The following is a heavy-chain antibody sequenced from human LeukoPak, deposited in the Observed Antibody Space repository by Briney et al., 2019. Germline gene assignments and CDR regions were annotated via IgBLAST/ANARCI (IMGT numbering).Heavy chain of an antibody. D-gene: IGHD1-1*01. CDR3: ARSTTGTGMDV. CDR2: ISSSSSYI. CDR1: GFTFSSYW. J-gene: IGHJ6*02. Sequence: GGSLRLSCAASGFTFSSYWMSWVRQAPGMGLQWVSSISSSSSYIYYADSVKGRFTISRDNAKNSLYLQMNSLRAEDTAVYYCARSTTGTGMDVWGQGTTVTVSS. V-gene: IGHV3-21*01.